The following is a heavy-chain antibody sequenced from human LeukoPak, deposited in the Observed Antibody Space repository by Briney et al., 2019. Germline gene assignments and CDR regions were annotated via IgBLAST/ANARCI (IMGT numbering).Heavy chain of an antibody. J-gene: IGHJ4*02. CDR2: FSRSGPDT. Sequence: GGSLRLSCAASGFTFGSSAMSWVRQAPGKGPEWVSTFSRSGPDTYYADSVKGRFTISRDNSKNTLYLQMNSLRAEDTAVYYCARDGPDCSSTSCYFDYWGQGTLVTVSS. D-gene: IGHD2-2*01. CDR3: ARDGPDCSSTSCYFDY. V-gene: IGHV3-23*01. CDR1: GFTFGSSA.